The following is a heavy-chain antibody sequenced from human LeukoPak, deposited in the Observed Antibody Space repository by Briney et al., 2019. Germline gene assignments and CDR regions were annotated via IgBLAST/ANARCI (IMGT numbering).Heavy chain of an antibody. CDR2: INSGATSE. Sequence: GGSLRLSCTASGFIFSNFEMNWVRQAPGKGLQWLAYINSGATSEYYADSVKGRFTISRDNAKNSLYLQMNSLRAEDTAVYYCARDPAGYCSGGSCFDYWGQGTLVTVSS. J-gene: IGHJ4*02. V-gene: IGHV3-48*03. CDR3: ARDPAGYCSGGSCFDY. CDR1: GFIFSNFE. D-gene: IGHD2-15*01.